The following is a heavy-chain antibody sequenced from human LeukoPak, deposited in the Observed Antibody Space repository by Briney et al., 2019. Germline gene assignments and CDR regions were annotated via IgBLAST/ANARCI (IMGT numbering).Heavy chain of an antibody. CDR3: AKEGYDILTAESHDAFDI. CDR1: GFTFSSYA. V-gene: IGHV3-23*01. D-gene: IGHD3-9*01. CDR2: ISGSGGST. Sequence: GGSLRLSCAASGFTFSSYAMGWVRQAPGKGLEWVSAISGSGGSTYYADSVKGRFTISRDNSKNTLYLQMNSLRAEDTAVYYCAKEGYDILTAESHDAFDIWGQGTMVTVSS. J-gene: IGHJ3*02.